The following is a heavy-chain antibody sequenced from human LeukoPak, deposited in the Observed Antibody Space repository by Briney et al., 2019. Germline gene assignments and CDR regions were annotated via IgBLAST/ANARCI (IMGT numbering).Heavy chain of an antibody. Sequence: PSETLSLTCAVYGGSFSGYYWSWIRRPPGKGLEWIGEINHSGSTNYNPSLKSRVTISVDTSKNQFSLKLSSVTAADTAVYYCARVRCSSTSCYVKAFDYWGQGTLVTVSS. CDR1: GGSFSGYY. V-gene: IGHV4-34*01. CDR3: ARVRCSSTSCYVKAFDY. D-gene: IGHD2-2*01. CDR2: INHSGST. J-gene: IGHJ4*02.